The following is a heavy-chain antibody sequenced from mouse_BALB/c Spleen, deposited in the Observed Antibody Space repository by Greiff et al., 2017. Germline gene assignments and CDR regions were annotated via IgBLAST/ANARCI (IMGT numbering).Heavy chain of an antibody. J-gene: IGHJ2*01. CDR1: GFSLTSYD. CDR3: VRGGSLLDY. Sequence: VHLVESGPGLVAPSQSLSITCTVSGFSLTSYDISWIRQPPGKGLEWLGVIWTGGGTNYNSAFMSRLSISKDNSKSQVFLKMNSLQTDDTAIYYCVRGGSLLDYWGQGTTLTVSS. V-gene: IGHV2-9-2*01. CDR2: IWTGGGT.